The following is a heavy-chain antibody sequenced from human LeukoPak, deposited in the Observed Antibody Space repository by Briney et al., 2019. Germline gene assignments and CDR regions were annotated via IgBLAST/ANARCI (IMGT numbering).Heavy chain of an antibody. CDR1: GGSISSYF. V-gene: IGHV4-4*07. Sequence: KPSETLSLTCTASGGSISSYFWSWIRQPAGKGLEWIGRVYSSGSTNYNPSLKSRVTMSVDTSKNQCSLKLSSVTAADTAVYYCARRSSGVPYAFDIWGQGTMVTVSS. J-gene: IGHJ3*02. CDR2: VYSSGST. D-gene: IGHD3-10*01. CDR3: ARRSSGVPYAFDI.